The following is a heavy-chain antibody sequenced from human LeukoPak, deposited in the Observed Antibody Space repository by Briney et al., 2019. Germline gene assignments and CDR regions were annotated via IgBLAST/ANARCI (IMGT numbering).Heavy chain of an antibody. CDR1: GFTFSDYY. CDR2: ISSSGSTI. D-gene: IGHD7-27*01. CDR3: AKESGENYYYYYYMDV. Sequence: GGSLRLSCAASGFTFSDYYMSWIRQAPGKGLEWVSYISSSGSTIYYADSVKGRFTISRDNAKNSLYLQMNSLRAEDTAVYYCAKESGENYYYYYYMDVWGKGTTVTVSS. J-gene: IGHJ6*03. V-gene: IGHV3-11*01.